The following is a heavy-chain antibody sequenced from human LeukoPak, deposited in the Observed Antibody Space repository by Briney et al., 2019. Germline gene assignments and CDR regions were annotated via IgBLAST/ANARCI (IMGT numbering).Heavy chain of an antibody. J-gene: IGHJ6*03. D-gene: IGHD3-10*01. CDR3: AKKARGSYYYYMDV. Sequence: GGSLRLSCAASGFTFSSYGMHWVRQAPGKGLEWVAFIRYDGSNKYYADSVKGRFTISRDNSKNTLYLQMNSLRAEDTAVYYCAKKARGSYYYYMDVWGKGTTVTVSS. CDR1: GFTFSSYG. CDR2: IRYDGSNK. V-gene: IGHV3-30*02.